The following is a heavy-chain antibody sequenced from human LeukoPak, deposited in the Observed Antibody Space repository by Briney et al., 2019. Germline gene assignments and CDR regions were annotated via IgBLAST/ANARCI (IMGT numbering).Heavy chain of an antibody. V-gene: IGHV3-48*02. J-gene: IGHJ5*01. CDR2: ISSSSFTI. CDR3: ARGFELITFGGAIGKLNWFDS. D-gene: IGHD3-16*01. CDR1: GFTFSAYS. Sequence: PGGSLRLSCAASGFTFSAYSMNWVRQAPGKGPEWLSYISSSSFTIYYADSVKGRFTISRDDAKNSLFLEMNSLRDEDTAVYFCARGFELITFGGAIGKLNWFDSWGQGTLVTVSS.